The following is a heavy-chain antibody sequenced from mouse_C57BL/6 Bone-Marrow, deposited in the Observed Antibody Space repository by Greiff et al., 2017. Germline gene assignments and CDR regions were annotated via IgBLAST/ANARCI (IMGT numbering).Heavy chain of an antibody. D-gene: IGHD4-1*01. CDR3: ARDWXYFVY. CDR1: GYAFSTYW. CDR2: IYPGDGDT. J-gene: IGHJ2*01. V-gene: IGHV1-80*01. Sequence: LQQSGASVKISCKVSGYAFSTYWMYWVKQRPGKGLEWIGQIYPGDGDTNYNGKFKGKATLTADKSSSTAYMQLSSLTSEDSAVYFCARDWXYFVYWGKGTTLTVAS.